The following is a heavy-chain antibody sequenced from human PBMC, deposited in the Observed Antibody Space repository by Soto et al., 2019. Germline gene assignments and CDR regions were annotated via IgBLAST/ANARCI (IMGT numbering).Heavy chain of an antibody. CDR2: MYYGGDT. CDR3: ERRGEVTSNYYYHTDA. D-gene: IGHD4-17*01. CDR1: GGSFSSGLYS. J-gene: IGHJ6*03. Sequence: QPQLQESGPGLVKPSETLSLTCTVSGGSFSSGLYSWAWCRQPPGKGLEWVGSMYYGGDTYYNPSLRNRVTMSVDRCKNQFSLRVNSATAANTAVYPCERRGEVTSNYYYHTDAWGNGTTVIVSS. V-gene: IGHV4-39*01.